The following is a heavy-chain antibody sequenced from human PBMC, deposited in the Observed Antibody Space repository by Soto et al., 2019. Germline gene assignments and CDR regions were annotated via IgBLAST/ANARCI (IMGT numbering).Heavy chain of an antibody. Sequence: SETLSLTCTVSGGSISSYYWSWIRQPPGKGLEWIGYIYYSGSTNYNPSLKSRVTISVDTSKNQFSLKLSSVTAADTAVYYCARHRRYSGEYYFDYWGQGTLVTVSS. CDR2: IYYSGST. V-gene: IGHV4-59*08. CDR3: ARHRRYSGEYYFDY. D-gene: IGHD5-12*01. J-gene: IGHJ4*02. CDR1: GGSISSYY.